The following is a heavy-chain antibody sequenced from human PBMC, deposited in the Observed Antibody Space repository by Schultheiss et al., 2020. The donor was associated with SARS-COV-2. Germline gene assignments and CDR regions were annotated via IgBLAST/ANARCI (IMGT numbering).Heavy chain of an antibody. D-gene: IGHD4/OR15-4a*01. Sequence: GGSLRLSCAASGFTFSSYGMHWVRQAPGKGLEWVAVISYDGSNKYYADSVKGRFTISRDNSKNTLYLQMNSLRAEDTAVYYWARDGRVPYGMDVWGQGTTVTVSS. CDR2: ISYDGSNK. J-gene: IGHJ6*02. V-gene: IGHV3-30*03. CDR1: GFTFSSYG. CDR3: ARDGRVPYGMDV.